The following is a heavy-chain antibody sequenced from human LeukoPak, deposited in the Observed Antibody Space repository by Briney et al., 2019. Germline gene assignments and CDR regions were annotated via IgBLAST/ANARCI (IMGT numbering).Heavy chain of an antibody. D-gene: IGHD3-10*01. Sequence: SETLSLTCTVSGGSISSYYWSWIRQPPGKGLEWIGYIYYSGSTNYNPSLKSRVTISVDTSKNQFSLKLSSVTAADTAVYYCARGGFGISFDYWGQGILVTVSS. V-gene: IGHV4-59*01. J-gene: IGHJ4*02. CDR1: GGSISSYY. CDR2: IYYSGST. CDR3: ARGGFGISFDY.